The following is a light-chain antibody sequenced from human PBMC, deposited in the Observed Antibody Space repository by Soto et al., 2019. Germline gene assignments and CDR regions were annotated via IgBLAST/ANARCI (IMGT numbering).Light chain of an antibody. CDR3: QQSYYIPRT. Sequence: DIQMTQSPSSLSASVGDRVTITCRASQSIGNYLNWYQQKPGKAPKLLIYVASSLQSAVPSRFSSSGAGTDFTIIISSLQPDDFATYCCQQSYYIPRTFGQGTKVEVK. J-gene: IGKJ1*01. CDR1: QSIGNY. V-gene: IGKV1-39*01. CDR2: VAS.